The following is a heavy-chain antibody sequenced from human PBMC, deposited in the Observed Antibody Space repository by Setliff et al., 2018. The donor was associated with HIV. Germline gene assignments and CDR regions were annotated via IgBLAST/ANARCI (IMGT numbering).Heavy chain of an antibody. V-gene: IGHV4-39*01. CDR1: GGSISSSSYY. Sequence: SETLSLTCTVSGGSISSSSYYWGWIRQPPGKGLEWIGSIYYSGNAYYNPSLKSRVTISVDTSENQFSLKLTSVTAADTAVYYCARGRSRWTYYNYYYMDVWGKGTTVTSP. CDR2: IYYSGNA. CDR3: ARGRSRWTYYNYYYMDV. D-gene: IGHD6-13*01. J-gene: IGHJ6*03.